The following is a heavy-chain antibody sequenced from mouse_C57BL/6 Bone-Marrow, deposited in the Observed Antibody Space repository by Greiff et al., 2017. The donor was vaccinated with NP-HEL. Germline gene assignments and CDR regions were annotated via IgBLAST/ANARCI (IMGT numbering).Heavy chain of an antibody. CDR3: AKRAITTVVEDWYFDV. V-gene: IGHV1-22*01. CDR1: GYTFTDYN. D-gene: IGHD1-1*01. J-gene: IGHJ1*03. Sequence: VQLKQSGPELVKPGASVKMSCKASGYTFTDYNMHWVKQSHGKSLEWIGYINPNNGGTSYNQKFKGKATLTVNKSSSTAYMELRSLTSEDSAVYYCAKRAITTVVEDWYFDVWGTGTTVTVSS. CDR2: INPNNGGT.